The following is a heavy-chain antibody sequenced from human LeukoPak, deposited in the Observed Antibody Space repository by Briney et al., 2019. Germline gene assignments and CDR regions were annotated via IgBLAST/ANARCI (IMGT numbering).Heavy chain of an antibody. J-gene: IGHJ6*03. CDR2: ISAYNGNT. CDR3: ARDRDIYCSGGSCYIGYYYMDV. Sequence: GASVKVSCKASGYTFTSYGISWVRQAPGQGLEWMGWISAYNGNTNYAQKLQGRGTMTTDTSTSTAYMELRSLRSDDTAVYYCARDRDIYCSGGSCYIGYYYMDVWGKGTTVTVSS. D-gene: IGHD2-15*01. CDR1: GYTFTSYG. V-gene: IGHV1-18*01.